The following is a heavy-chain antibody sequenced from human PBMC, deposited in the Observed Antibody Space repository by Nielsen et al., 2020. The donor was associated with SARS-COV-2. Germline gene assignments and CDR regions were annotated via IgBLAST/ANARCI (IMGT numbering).Heavy chain of an antibody. V-gene: IGHV3-21*01. CDR2: ISSSSSYI. J-gene: IGHJ3*02. D-gene: IGHD5-24*01. CDR3: ARRGGVVERWLQFDDAFDI. CDR1: GFTFSSYS. Sequence: GESLKISCAASGFTFSSYSMNWVRQAPGKGLEWVSSISSSSSYIYYADSVKGRFTISRDNAKNSLYLQMNSLRAEDTAVYYCARRGGVVERWLQFDDAFDIWGQGTMVTVSS.